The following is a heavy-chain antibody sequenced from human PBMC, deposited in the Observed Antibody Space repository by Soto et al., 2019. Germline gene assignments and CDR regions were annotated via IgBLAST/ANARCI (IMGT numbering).Heavy chain of an antibody. J-gene: IGHJ6*02. CDR3: ARDRSQGYCTNGVCYIPFGMDV. V-gene: IGHV3-53*01. CDR2: IYSGGST. D-gene: IGHD2-8*01. CDR1: GFTVSSNY. Sequence: PGGSLRLSCAASGFTVSSNYMSWVRQAPGKGLEWVSVIYSGGSTYYADSVKGRFTISRDNSKNTLYLQMNSLRAEDTAVYYCARDRSQGYCTNGVCYIPFGMDVRGQGTTVTVSS.